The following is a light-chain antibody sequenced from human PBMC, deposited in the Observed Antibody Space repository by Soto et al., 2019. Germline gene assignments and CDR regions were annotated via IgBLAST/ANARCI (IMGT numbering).Light chain of an antibody. Sequence: DIQMTQSPSTLSASVGDRVTITCGASQSISRWLDWYQQKPGKAPKLLIYDASSLKSGGPSRLRGSGSGTELAITIGGLKNDEFATYYCQQYDGDFLTFGQGTKVDIK. V-gene: IGKV1-5*01. CDR1: QSISRW. CDR3: QQYDGDFLT. CDR2: DAS. J-gene: IGKJ1*01.